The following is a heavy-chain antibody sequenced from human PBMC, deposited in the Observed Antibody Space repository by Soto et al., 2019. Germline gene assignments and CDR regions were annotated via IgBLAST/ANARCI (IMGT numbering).Heavy chain of an antibody. CDR1: GGSISSYY. J-gene: IGHJ4*02. D-gene: IGHD3-16*01. CDR2: IYYSGST. V-gene: IGHV4-59*01. Sequence: PSETLSLTCTVSGGSISSYYWSWIRQPPGKGLEWIGYIYYSGSTNYNPSLKSRVTISVDTSKNQFPLKLSSVTAADTAVYYCARDGGGANYWGQGTLVTVSS. CDR3: ARDGGGANY.